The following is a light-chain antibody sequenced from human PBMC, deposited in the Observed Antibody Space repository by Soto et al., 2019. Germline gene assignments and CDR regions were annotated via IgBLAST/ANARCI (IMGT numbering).Light chain of an antibody. CDR1: QSISSY. CDR2: AAS. Sequence: DIQMTQPPSSLSASVGDRVTITCRASQSISSYLNWYQQKPGKAPKLLIYAASSLQSGVPSRFSGSGSGTDFTLTISSLQPEDFAVYYCQQYGRSPLTFGGGTKVDIK. J-gene: IGKJ4*01. CDR3: QQYGRSPLT. V-gene: IGKV1-39*01.